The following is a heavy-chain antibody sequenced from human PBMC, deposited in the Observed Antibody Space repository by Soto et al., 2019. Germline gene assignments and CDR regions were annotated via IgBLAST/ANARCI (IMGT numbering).Heavy chain of an antibody. D-gene: IGHD1-26*01. CDR2: TRNKANSYTT. Sequence: LRLSCAASGFTLSDHYMDWVRQAPGKGLEWVGRTRNKANSYTTEYAASVKGRFTISRDDSKNSLYLQMNSLKTEDTAVYYCARAYSGSYYYFDYWGQGTPVTVSS. V-gene: IGHV3-72*01. CDR3: ARAYSGSYYYFDY. CDR1: GFTLSDHY. J-gene: IGHJ4*02.